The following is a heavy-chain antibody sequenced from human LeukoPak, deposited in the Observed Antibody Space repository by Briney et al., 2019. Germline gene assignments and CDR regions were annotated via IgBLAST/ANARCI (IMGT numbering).Heavy chain of an antibody. CDR3: ARNRGSTVITDQYYYYYMDV. Sequence: SETLSLTCTVSGGSISSGGYYWSWMRQPAGKGLEWIGRIYSSGSTNYNPSLKNRVAMSVDTSKNQFSLKLSSVTAADTAVYYCARNRGSTVITDQYYYYYMDVWGKGTTVTVSS. D-gene: IGHD4-11*01. J-gene: IGHJ6*03. V-gene: IGHV4-61*02. CDR1: GGSISSGGYY. CDR2: IYSSGST.